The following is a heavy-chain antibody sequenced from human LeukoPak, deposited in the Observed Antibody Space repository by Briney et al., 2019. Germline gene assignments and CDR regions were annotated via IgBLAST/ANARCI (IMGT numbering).Heavy chain of an antibody. J-gene: IGHJ3*02. D-gene: IGHD3-22*01. CDR2: IYQSGSA. CDR1: GASVSSIGYS. Sequence: SETLSLTCGVSGASVSSIGYSWSWIRQPPGRGLEWIGYIYQSGSASYNPSLQSRVTISIDKSKNQFSLNLNSVTAADTAVYYCARNSYYDSSGEGAFDIWGQGTMVTVSS. CDR3: ARNSYYDSSGEGAFDI. V-gene: IGHV4-30-2*01.